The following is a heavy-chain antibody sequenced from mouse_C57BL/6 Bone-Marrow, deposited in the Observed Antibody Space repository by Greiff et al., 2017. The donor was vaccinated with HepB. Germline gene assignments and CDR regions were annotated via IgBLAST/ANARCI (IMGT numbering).Heavy chain of an antibody. CDR2: IDPENGDT. Sequence: EVQLQQSGAELVRPEASVKLSCTASGFNIKDDYMHWVKQRPEQGLEWIGWIDPENGDTEYASKFQGKATITADTSSNTAYLQLSSLTSEDTAVYYCTTARQLRLRSLDYWGQGTTLTVSS. V-gene: IGHV14-4*01. CDR3: TTARQLRLRSLDY. D-gene: IGHD3-2*02. CDR1: GFNIKDDY. J-gene: IGHJ2*01.